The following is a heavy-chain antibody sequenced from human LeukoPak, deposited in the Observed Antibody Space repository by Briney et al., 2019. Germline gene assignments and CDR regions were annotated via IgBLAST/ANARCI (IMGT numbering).Heavy chain of an antibody. V-gene: IGHV3-30*04. CDR2: ISYDGSNK. D-gene: IGHD2-21*02. J-gene: IGHJ2*01. Sequence: GGSLRLSCAASGFTFSSYAMHWVRQAPGKGLEWVAVISYDGSNKYYADSVKGRFTISRDNSKNTLYLQMNSLRAEDTAVYYCAKGVTGGSYWYFDLWGRGTLVTVSS. CDR3: AKGVTGGSYWYFDL. CDR1: GFTFSSYA.